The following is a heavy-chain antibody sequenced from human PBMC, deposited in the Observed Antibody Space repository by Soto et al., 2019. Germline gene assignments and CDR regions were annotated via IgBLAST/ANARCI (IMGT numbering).Heavy chain of an antibody. V-gene: IGHV3-11*03. J-gene: IGHJ4*02. CDR2: ISSSLGHT. D-gene: IGHD1-1*01. CDR1: GFDFSDFH. CDR3: AANWNFGLNF. Sequence: GGSLRLSCVASGFDFSDFHISWVRQAPGKGLESISYISSSLGHTDYAESVKGRFTISRDNAKSSVSLEMSDLRSDDTAVYYCAANWNFGLNFWGQGTLVTVSS.